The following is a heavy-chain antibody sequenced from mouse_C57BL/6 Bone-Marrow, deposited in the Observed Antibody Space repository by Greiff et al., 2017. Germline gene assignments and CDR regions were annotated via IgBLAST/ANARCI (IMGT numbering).Heavy chain of an antibody. D-gene: IGHD2-2*01. CDR2: IYPGSGNT. J-gene: IGHJ1*03. Sequence: QVQLQQSGAELVRPGASVKLSCKASGYTFTDYYINWVKQRPGQGLEWIARIYPGSGNTYYNEKFKGKATLTAEKSSSTAYMQLSSLTSEDSAVXFCAGADYYGSRWYFDVWGTGTTVTVSS. V-gene: IGHV1-76*01. CDR3: AGADYYGSRWYFDV. CDR1: GYTFTDYY.